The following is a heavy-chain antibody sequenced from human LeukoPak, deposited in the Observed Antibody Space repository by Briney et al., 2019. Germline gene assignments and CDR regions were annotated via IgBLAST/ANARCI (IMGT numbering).Heavy chain of an antibody. CDR1: GGSISSIFYY. CDR3: ARTTEGGYTYGYFYYYYMDV. D-gene: IGHD5-18*01. J-gene: IGHJ6*03. Sequence: SETLSLTCTVSGGSISSIFYYWGWIRQPPGKGLEWIGIIYYSGSTYYNPSLKSRVTISVDTSKNQFSLKLSSVTAADTAVYYCARTTEGGYTYGYFYYYYMDVWGKGTTVTISS. CDR2: IYYSGST. V-gene: IGHV4-39*07.